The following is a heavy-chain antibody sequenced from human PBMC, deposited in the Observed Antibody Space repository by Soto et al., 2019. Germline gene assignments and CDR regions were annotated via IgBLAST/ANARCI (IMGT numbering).Heavy chain of an antibody. CDR2: IYWDDDK. Sequence: QITLKESGPTLVKPTQTLTLTCTFSGFSLNTYGVGVGWIRQPPGKALEWLALIYWDDDKRYSPSLKSRLTITKNTANNQVGVIMTNMDPVDTATYSCAPVSGCWGEYGMDVWGQGTTVTVSS. CDR3: APVSGCWGEYGMDV. J-gene: IGHJ6*02. CDR1: GFSLNTYGVG. V-gene: IGHV2-5*02. D-gene: IGHD1-26*01.